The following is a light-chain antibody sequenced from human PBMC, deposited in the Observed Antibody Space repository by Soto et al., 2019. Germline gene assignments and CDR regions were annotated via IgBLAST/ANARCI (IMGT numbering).Light chain of an antibody. CDR2: EVS. V-gene: IGLV2-8*01. CDR3: QSYDSSLSGSV. CDR1: SSDIGAYNY. J-gene: IGLJ3*02. Sequence: QSALTQPPSASGSPGQSVTISCTGTSSDIGAYNYVSWYQQHPGKAPKLMIHEVSKRPSGVPDRFSGSKSGNTASLTVSGLQAEDEADYYCQSYDSSLSGSVFGGGTKLTVL.